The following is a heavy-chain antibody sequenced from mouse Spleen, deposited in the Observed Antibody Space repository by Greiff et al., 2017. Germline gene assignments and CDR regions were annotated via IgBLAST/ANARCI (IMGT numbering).Heavy chain of an antibody. J-gene: IGHJ1*01. CDR2: ISSGGSYT. CDR1: GFTFSSYA. CDR3: ARQGGNSYFDV. Sequence: EVKLVESGGGLVKPGGSLKLSCAASGFTFSSYAMSWVRQTPEKRLEWVATISSGGSYTYYPDSVKGRFTISRDNAKNTLYLQMSSLRSEDTAMYYCARQGGNSYFDVWGAGTTVTVSS. V-gene: IGHV5-9-3*01.